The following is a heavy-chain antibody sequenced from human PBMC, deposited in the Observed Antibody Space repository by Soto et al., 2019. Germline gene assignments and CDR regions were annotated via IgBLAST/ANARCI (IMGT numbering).Heavy chain of an antibody. D-gene: IGHD2-15*01. Sequence: EVKLVESGGGLVQPGGSLRLSCAASGFTFSTYWMSWVRQAPGKGLEWVTNIKQDGSDKYYVDSVKGRFTISRDNAKNSLYLQMNGLRAEDTAVYYCARVKSLAGHYWGQGTLVTVSS. CDR2: IKQDGSDK. CDR1: GFTFSTYW. V-gene: IGHV3-7*05. CDR3: ARVKSLAGHY. J-gene: IGHJ4*02.